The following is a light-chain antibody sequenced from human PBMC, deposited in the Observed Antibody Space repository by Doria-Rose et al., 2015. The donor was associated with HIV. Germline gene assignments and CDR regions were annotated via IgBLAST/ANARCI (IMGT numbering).Light chain of an antibody. Sequence: TQSPGTLSLSPGERATLSCRASQSFSSTYLAWYQQKPGQAPSLLIHGGSTRATGIPDRFSASGSGTDFTLTINRLEPEDFALYYCHQYGTSWTFGQGTKVEI. J-gene: IGKJ1*01. CDR1: QSFSSTY. V-gene: IGKV3-20*01. CDR2: GGS. CDR3: HQYGTSWT.